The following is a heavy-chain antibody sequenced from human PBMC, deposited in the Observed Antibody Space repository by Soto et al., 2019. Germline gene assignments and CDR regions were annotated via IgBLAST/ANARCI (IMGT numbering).Heavy chain of an antibody. V-gene: IGHV4-30-2*01. D-gene: IGHD4-17*01. J-gene: IGHJ4*02. Sequence: KTSETLSLTCTVSGGSVSSGSYYWSWIRQPPGKGLEWIGYIYHSGSTYYNPSLKSRVTISLDRSKKQFSLKLSSVTAAETAVYYGARGMTTLNTLDYWGQRTLVTVAS. CDR3: ARGMTTLNTLDY. CDR2: IYHSGST. CDR1: GGSVSSGSYY.